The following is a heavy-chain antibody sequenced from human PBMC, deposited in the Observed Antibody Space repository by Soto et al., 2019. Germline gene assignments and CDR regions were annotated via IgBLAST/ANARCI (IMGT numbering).Heavy chain of an antibody. J-gene: IGHJ4*02. Sequence: QVQLQQWGAGLLKPSETLSLTCAVYGGSFSGYYWSWIRQPPGKGLEWIGEINHSGSTNYNPSLKSRVTISVDTSKNQFSLKLSSVTAADTAVYYCARGMVRGVIISPFDYWGQGTLVTVSS. CDR1: GGSFSGYY. D-gene: IGHD3-10*01. CDR3: ARGMVRGVIISPFDY. CDR2: INHSGST. V-gene: IGHV4-34*01.